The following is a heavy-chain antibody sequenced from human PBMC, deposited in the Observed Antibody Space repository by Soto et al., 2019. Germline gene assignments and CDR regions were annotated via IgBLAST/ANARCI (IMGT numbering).Heavy chain of an antibody. V-gene: IGHV1-18*01. CDR3: ARTGLITFGGVIVINYYYYMDV. CDR1: GYTFTSYC. CDR2: ISAYNGNT. D-gene: IGHD3-16*02. Sequence: ASVKVSCKASGYTFTSYCISWVRQAPGQGLEWMGWISAYNGNTNYAQKLQGRVTMTTDTSTSTAYMELRSLRSDDTAVYYCARTGLITFGGVIVINYYYYMDVWGKGTTVTVSS. J-gene: IGHJ6*03.